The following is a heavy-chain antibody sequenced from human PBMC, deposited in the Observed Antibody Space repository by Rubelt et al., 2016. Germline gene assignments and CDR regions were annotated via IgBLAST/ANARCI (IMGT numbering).Heavy chain of an antibody. Sequence: QVQLVQSGAEVKKPGSSVKVSCKASGGTFSSYAISWVRQAPGQGLEWMGGIIPVFGTANYAQKFQRRVTSTADESTSTAYMELSSVRSEDTAVYYFAREQQLVGGWFDPWGQGTLVTVSS. J-gene: IGHJ5*02. CDR1: GGTFSSYA. CDR3: AREQQLVGGWFDP. CDR2: IIPVFGTA. D-gene: IGHD6-13*01. V-gene: IGHV1-69*01.